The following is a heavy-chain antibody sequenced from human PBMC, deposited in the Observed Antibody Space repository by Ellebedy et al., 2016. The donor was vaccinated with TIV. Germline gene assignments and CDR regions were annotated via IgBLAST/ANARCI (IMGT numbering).Heavy chain of an antibody. CDR2: ISYDGSNQ. CDR1: GFNFSSYG. CDR3: AKDGWELLHYYFDY. D-gene: IGHD1-26*01. Sequence: GESLKISCAASGFNFSSYGMHWVRQAPGKGLEWVAVISYDGSNQYYADSVTGRFTLSRDNSKNTLYMKMKSLRAEDTAVYYCAKDGWELLHYYFDYWGQGTLVTVSS. J-gene: IGHJ4*02. V-gene: IGHV3-30*18.